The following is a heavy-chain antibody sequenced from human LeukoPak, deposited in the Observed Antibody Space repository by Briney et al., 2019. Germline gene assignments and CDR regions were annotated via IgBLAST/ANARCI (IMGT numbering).Heavy chain of an antibody. CDR1: GGSISSSSYY. D-gene: IGHD6-19*01. CDR3: ARHPTLLSSGWPYFDY. V-gene: IGHV4-39*01. J-gene: IGHJ4*02. Sequence: PSETLSLTCTVSGGSISSSSYYWGWIRQPPGKGLEWIGSIYYSGSTYYNPSFKSRVTISVDTSKNQFSLKLSSVTAADTAVYYCARHPTLLSSGWPYFDYWGQGTLVTVSS. CDR2: IYYSGST.